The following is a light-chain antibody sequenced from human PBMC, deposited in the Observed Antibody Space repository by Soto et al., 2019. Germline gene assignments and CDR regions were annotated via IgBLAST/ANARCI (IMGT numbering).Light chain of an antibody. CDR2: SDD. V-gene: IGLV1-44*01. Sequence: QSVLTQPTSASGTPGQRVTISCSGSNSNIGSYSVNWYRHLPGTAPKLLVFSDDQRPSGVLDRFSGSKSGPSASLAISGLQSEDEADYYCAAWDDSLNGPVFGGGTKLTVL. CDR3: AAWDDSLNGPV. J-gene: IGLJ2*01. CDR1: NSNIGSYS.